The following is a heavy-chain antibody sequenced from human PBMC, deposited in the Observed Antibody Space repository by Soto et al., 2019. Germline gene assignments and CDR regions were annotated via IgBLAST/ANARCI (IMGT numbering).Heavy chain of an antibody. CDR2: IIPIFGTA. CDR3: ARDKNYYDSSGFYWYDP. D-gene: IGHD3-22*01. CDR1: EGTFSSYA. V-gene: IGHV1-69*06. Sequence: QVQLVQSGAEVKKPGSSVKVSCKASEGTFSSYAISWVRQAPGQGLEWMGGIIPIFGTANYAQKFQGRVTITADKSTSTAYMELSSLRSEDTAVYYCARDKNYYDSSGFYWYDPWCQGTLFTVSS. J-gene: IGHJ5*02.